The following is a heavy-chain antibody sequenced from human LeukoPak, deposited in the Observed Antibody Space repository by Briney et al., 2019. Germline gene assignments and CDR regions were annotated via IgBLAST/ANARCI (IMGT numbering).Heavy chain of an antibody. Sequence: SETLSLTCTVSGASINRNTYYWGWIRQPPGKGLEYIGSIYYNGRTYYNPSLKSRLTISVDKSKNQFSLKLSSVTAADTAVYYCASAKAAGFGELVVPFDIWGQGTMVTVSS. CDR1: GASINRNTYY. V-gene: IGHV4-39*07. CDR2: IYYNGRT. D-gene: IGHD3-10*01. J-gene: IGHJ3*02. CDR3: ASAKAAGFGELVVPFDI.